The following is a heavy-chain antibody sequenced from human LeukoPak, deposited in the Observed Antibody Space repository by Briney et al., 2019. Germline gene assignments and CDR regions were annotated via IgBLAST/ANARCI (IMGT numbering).Heavy chain of an antibody. Sequence: SETLSLTCAVSGYSISSGYYWGWIRQPPGKGLEWIGYIYYSGSTYYNPSLKSRVTISVDTSKNQFSLKLSSVTAADTAVYYCARVGGCSGGSCYDYWGQGTLVTVSS. CDR2: IYYSGST. V-gene: IGHV4-30-4*08. J-gene: IGHJ4*02. CDR1: GYSISSGYY. CDR3: ARVGGCSGGSCYDY. D-gene: IGHD2-15*01.